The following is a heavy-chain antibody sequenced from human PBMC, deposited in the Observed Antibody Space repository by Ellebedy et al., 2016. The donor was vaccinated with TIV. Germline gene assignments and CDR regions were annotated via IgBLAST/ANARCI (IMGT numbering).Heavy chain of an antibody. CDR3: ARGRDEAARLGRTSGNWFDP. V-gene: IGHV4-4*02. CDR1: GLSISSSNW. D-gene: IGHD6-6*01. CDR2: IYDSGST. Sequence: MPSETLSLTCAVSGLSISSSNWWTWVRQPPGKGLEWIGEIYDSGSTNYNPSLKSRVTISVDTSKNQFSLKLSSVTAADTAVYYCARGRDEAARLGRTSGNWFDPWGQGTLVTVSS. J-gene: IGHJ5*02.